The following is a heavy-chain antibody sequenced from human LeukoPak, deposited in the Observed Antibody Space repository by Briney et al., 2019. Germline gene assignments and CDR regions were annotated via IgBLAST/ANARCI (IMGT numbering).Heavy chain of an antibody. D-gene: IGHD2-15*01. CDR2: ISAYNGNT. J-gene: IGHJ5*02. CDR1: GYTFTSYG. CDR3: VRVPRVAGSGWFDP. V-gene: IGHV1-18*01. Sequence: ASVKVSCKASGYTFTSYGISWVRQAPGQGLEWMGWISAYNGNTNYAQKPQGRVTMTTDTSTSTAYMELRSLRSDDTAVYYCVRVPRVAGSGWFDPWGQGTLVTVSS.